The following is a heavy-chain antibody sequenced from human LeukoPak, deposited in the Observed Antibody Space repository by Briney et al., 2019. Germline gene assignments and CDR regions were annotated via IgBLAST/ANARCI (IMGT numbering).Heavy chain of an antibody. J-gene: IGHJ4*02. D-gene: IGHD2-15*01. CDR2: IYYSGST. V-gene: IGHV4-59*01. CDR3: AGYPRYCRGGSGFDY. CDR1: GGSISSYY. Sequence: SETLSLTCTVSGGSISSYYWSWIRQPPGKGLEWIGYIYYSGSTNYNPSLKSRVTISVDTSKKQFSLKLSSVTAADTAVYYCAGYPRYCRGGSGFDYWGQGTLVTVSS.